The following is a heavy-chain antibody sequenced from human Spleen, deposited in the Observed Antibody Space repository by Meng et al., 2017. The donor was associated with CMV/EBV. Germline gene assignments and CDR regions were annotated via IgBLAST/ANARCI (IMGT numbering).Heavy chain of an antibody. CDR1: GFTFSSYT. V-gene: IGHV3-23*01. D-gene: IGHD6-6*01. J-gene: IGHJ5*02. CDR2: ISGSGGST. Sequence: GSLRLSCAASGFTFSSYTMNWVRQAPGKGLEWVSAISGSGGSTYYADSVKGRFTISRDNSKNTLYLQMNSLRAEDTAVYYCAKAILIAARDLWFDPWGQGTLVTVSS. CDR3: AKAILIAARDLWFDP.